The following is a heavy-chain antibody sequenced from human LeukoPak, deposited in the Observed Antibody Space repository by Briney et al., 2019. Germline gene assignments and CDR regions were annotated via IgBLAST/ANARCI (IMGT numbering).Heavy chain of an antibody. D-gene: IGHD1-1*01. Sequence: ASVKVSCKASGCTFTGYYIHWVRQAPGQGLEGMGWINPNSGGTNYAQQFQGRVTMTRDTTVSTAYMDLSRLKSDDTALYYCAREWIRETTGTQPYDSWGQGTLVTVSS. V-gene: IGHV1-2*02. CDR1: GCTFTGYY. CDR2: INPNSGGT. J-gene: IGHJ4*02. CDR3: AREWIRETTGTQPYDS.